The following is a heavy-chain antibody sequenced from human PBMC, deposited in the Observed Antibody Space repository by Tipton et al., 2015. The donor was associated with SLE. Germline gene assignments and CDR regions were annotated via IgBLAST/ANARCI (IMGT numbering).Heavy chain of an antibody. J-gene: IGHJ6*03. Sequence: LRLSCAVYGGSFSGYYWSWIRQPPGKGLEWIGEINHSGSTNYNPSLKSRVTISVDTSKNQFSLKLSSVTAADTAVYYCARVSGEYYYYCMDVWGKGTTVTVSS. CDR2: INHSGST. D-gene: IGHD3-10*01. CDR1: GGSFSGYY. CDR3: ARVSGEYYYYCMDV. V-gene: IGHV4-34*01.